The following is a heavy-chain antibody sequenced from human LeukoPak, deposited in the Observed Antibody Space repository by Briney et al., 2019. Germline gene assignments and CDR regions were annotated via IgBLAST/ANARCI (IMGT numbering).Heavy chain of an antibody. J-gene: IGHJ6*03. CDR1: GYTFTGYY. Sequence: ASVKVSCKASGYTFTGYYMHWVRQAPGQGLEWMGWINPNSGGTNYAQKFQGRVTMTRDTSISTAYMELSRLRSDDTAVYYCARLDQLLSWGGGTSVLTSGYYMDVWGKGTTVTVSS. CDR2: INPNSGGT. V-gene: IGHV1-2*02. D-gene: IGHD2-2*01. CDR3: ARLDQLLSWGGGTSVLTSGYYMDV.